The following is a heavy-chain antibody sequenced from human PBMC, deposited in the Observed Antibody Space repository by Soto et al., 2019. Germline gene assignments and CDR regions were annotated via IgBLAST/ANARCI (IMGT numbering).Heavy chain of an antibody. CDR3: AREAGYNYYYGMDV. J-gene: IGHJ6*02. Sequence: WGSVKVSCKASGGTFSSYAISRVRQAPGQGLEWMGGIIPIFGTANYAQKFQGRVTITADESTSTAYMELSSLRSEGTAVYYCAREAGYNYYYGMDVWGQGTTVTVSS. CDR2: IIPIFGTA. CDR1: GGTFSSYA. D-gene: IGHD6-25*01. V-gene: IGHV1-69*13.